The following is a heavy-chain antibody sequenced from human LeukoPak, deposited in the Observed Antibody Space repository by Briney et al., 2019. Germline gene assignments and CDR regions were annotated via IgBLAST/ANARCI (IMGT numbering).Heavy chain of an antibody. CDR3: ARGVAVARIPFDY. CDR1: GGSISSYY. V-gene: IGHV4-59*01. J-gene: IGHJ4*02. D-gene: IGHD6-19*01. CDR2: IYYSGST. Sequence: SETLSLTCTVSGGSISSYYWGWIRQPPGKGLEWIGYIYYSGSTNYNPSLKSRVTISVDTSKNQFSLKLSSVTAADTAVYYCARGVAVARIPFDYWGQGTLVTVSS.